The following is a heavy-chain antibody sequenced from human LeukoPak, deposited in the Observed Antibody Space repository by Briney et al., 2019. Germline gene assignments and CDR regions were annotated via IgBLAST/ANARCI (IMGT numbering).Heavy chain of an antibody. J-gene: IGHJ5*02. CDR2: IIPILGIA. Sequence: SVKVSCTASGGTFSIYAISWVRQAPGQGLEWMGRIIPILGIANYAQKFQGRVTITADKSTSTAYMELSSLRSEDTAVYYCARVGRYCSSTSCPVGPWGQGTLVTVSS. CDR1: GGTFSIYA. CDR3: ARVGRYCSSTSCPVGP. D-gene: IGHD2-2*01. V-gene: IGHV1-69*04.